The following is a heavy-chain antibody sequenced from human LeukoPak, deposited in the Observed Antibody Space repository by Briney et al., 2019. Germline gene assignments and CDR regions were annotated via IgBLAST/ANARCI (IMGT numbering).Heavy chain of an antibody. Sequence: GSLRLSCAASGFTFSSYSMNWVRQAPGKGLEWIGNIYNSGNTNYNPSLKSRVTISVDTSKNQFSLKLSSVTAADTAVYYCARTYYYDNYFDYWGQGTLVTVSS. V-gene: IGHV4-59*12. D-gene: IGHD3-22*01. CDR2: IYNSGNT. J-gene: IGHJ4*02. CDR1: GFTFSSYS. CDR3: ARTYYYDNYFDY.